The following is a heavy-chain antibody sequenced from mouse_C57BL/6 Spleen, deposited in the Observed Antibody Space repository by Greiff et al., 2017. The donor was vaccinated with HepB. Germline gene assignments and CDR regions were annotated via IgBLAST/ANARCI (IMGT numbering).Heavy chain of an antibody. CDR1: GYTFTSYW. Sequence: QVQLHQPGAELVRPGSSVKLSCKASGYTFTSYWMHWVKQRPIQGLEWIGNIDPSDSETHYNQKFKDKATLTVDKSSSTAYMQLSSLTSEDSAVYYCAREGYYYGSDWYFDVWGTGTTVTVSS. J-gene: IGHJ1*03. V-gene: IGHV1-52*01. D-gene: IGHD1-1*01. CDR2: IDPSDSET. CDR3: AREGYYYGSDWYFDV.